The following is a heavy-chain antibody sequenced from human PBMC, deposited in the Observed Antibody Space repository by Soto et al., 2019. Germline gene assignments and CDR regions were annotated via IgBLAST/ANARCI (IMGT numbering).Heavy chain of an antibody. CDR3: ARAPTYYYDSSGYSYFDY. V-gene: IGHV1-3*01. Sequence: ASVKVSCKASGYTFTSYAMHWLRQSPGQRLEWMGWINAGNGNTKYSQKFQGRVTITRDTSASTAYMELSSLRSEDTAVYYCARAPTYYYDSSGYSYFDYWGQGTLVTVSS. J-gene: IGHJ4*02. CDR1: GYTFTSYA. CDR2: INAGNGNT. D-gene: IGHD3-22*01.